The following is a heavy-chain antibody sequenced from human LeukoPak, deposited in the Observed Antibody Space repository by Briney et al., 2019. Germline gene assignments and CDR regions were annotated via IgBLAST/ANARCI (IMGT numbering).Heavy chain of an antibody. CDR3: ASTLTIVAPHDY. CDR1: GFSFSTYS. J-gene: IGHJ4*02. CDR2: ISSSSSYI. V-gene: IGHV3-21*01. D-gene: IGHD4-11*01. Sequence: GGSLRLSCAASGFSFSTYSMNWVRQAPGKGLEWVSSISSSSSYIYYADSVKGRFTISRDNAKNSLYLQMNTLRAEDTAVYYCASTLTIVAPHDYWGQGTLVTVSS.